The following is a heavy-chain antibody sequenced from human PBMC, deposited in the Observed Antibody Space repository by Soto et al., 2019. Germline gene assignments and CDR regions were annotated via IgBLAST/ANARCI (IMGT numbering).Heavy chain of an antibody. CDR1: GGTFSSYA. CDR2: IIPIFGTA. D-gene: IGHD3-10*01. CDR3: AAGAGYGSGSYDFDY. J-gene: IGHJ4*02. Sequence: SVKVSCKASGGTFSSYAISWVRQAPGQGLEWMGGIIPIFGTANYAQKFQGRVTITADESTSTAYMELSSLRSEDTAVYYCAAGAGYGSGSYDFDYWGQGTLVTVSS. V-gene: IGHV1-69*13.